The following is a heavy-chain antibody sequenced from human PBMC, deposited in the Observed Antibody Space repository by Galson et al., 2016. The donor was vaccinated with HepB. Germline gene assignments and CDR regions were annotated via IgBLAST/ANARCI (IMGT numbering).Heavy chain of an antibody. Sequence: SLRLSCAVSGFTLSTYSTNWVRQAPGKGLEWIAYIRSRSNDRAIFYAGSVKGRFTISGENADSMYLQMNSLRDEDTAVYYCVRDHDWGFDYWGQGALVTVSS. J-gene: IGHJ4*02. CDR1: GFTLSTYS. CDR3: VRDHDWGFDY. CDR2: IRSRSNDRAI. V-gene: IGHV3-48*02. D-gene: IGHD7-27*01.